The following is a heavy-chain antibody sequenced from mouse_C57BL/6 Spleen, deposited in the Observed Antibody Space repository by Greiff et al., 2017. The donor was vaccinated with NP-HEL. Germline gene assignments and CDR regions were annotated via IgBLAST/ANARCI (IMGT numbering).Heavy chain of an antibody. CDR1: GFNIKDYY. D-gene: IGHD1-1*01. CDR3: TTLVTTVVSFDY. CDR2: IDPEAGDT. Sequence: EVQLQQSGAELVRPGASVKLSCTASGFNIKDYYMHWVKQRPEQGLVWIGRIDPEAGDTEYAPKFQGKATMTADTSPNTAYLQLSSLTSEYTAVYYCTTLVTTVVSFDYWGQGTTLTVSS. V-gene: IGHV14-1*01. J-gene: IGHJ2*01.